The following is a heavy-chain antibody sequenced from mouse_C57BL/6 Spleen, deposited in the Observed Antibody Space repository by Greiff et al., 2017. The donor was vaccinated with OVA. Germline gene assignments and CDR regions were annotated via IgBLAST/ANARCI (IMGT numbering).Heavy chain of an antibody. CDR1: GYAFSSYW. V-gene: IGHV1-80*01. J-gene: IGHJ2*01. Sequence: VQLQESGAELVKPGASVKISCKASGYAFSSYWMNWVKQRPGKGLEWIGQIYPGDGDTNYNGKFKGKATLTADKSSSTAYMQLSSLTSEDSAVYFCAREEVITTVVAHFDYWGQGTTLTVSS. CDR3: AREEVITTVVAHFDY. D-gene: IGHD1-1*01. CDR2: IYPGDGDT.